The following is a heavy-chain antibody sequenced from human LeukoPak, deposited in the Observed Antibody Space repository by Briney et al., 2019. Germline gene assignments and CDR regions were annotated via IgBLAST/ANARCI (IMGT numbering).Heavy chain of an antibody. CDR2: ITGSDSST. D-gene: IGHD4-23*01. CDR3: ARGATPYDYGGNSVY. Sequence: GGSPRLSCAASGFPFSTYAMTWVRQAPGKGLEWVSGITGSDSSTYYADSVRGRFTISRDNSKNTVFLQMSSLRADDTAIYYCARGATPYDYGGNSVYWGQGTLVTVSS. CDR1: GFPFSTYA. J-gene: IGHJ4*02. V-gene: IGHV3-23*01.